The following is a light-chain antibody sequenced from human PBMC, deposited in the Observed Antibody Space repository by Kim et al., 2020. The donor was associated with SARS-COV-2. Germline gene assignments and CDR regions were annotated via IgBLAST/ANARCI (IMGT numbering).Light chain of an antibody. CDR2: DAS. CDR3: QKYNSDPWT. V-gene: IGKV1-27*01. Sequence: ASVGDRVTITCRASQSISNYLAWYQQKPGKVPKLLIYDASSLETGVPSRFSGSGSGTDFTLTISSLQPEDVATYYCQKYNSDPWTFGQGTKVDIK. J-gene: IGKJ1*01. CDR1: QSISNY.